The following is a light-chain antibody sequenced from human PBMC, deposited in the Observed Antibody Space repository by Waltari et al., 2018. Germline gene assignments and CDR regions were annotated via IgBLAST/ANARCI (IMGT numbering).Light chain of an antibody. CDR1: QSIRNY. CDR3: HQSFTIPWT. V-gene: IGKV1-39*01. CDR2: ASS. Sequence: DIQMTQSPSSLSASVGDRVTITCRASQSIRNYLNWYQQKPGKAPKVLIYASSNLQGGVPSRFSGSGSGTEFILTITSLQPEDFATYYCHQSFTIPWTFGQGTKVEIK. J-gene: IGKJ1*01.